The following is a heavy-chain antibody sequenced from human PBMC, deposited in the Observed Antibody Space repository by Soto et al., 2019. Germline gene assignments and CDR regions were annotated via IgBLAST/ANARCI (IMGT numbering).Heavy chain of an antibody. J-gene: IGHJ6*03. CDR3: AREVIGFYGPRLALYYYYMDV. CDR2: IYYSGST. D-gene: IGHD4-17*01. V-gene: IGHV4-59*12. CDR1: GGSISSYY. Sequence: KQSQTLSLTCTVSGGSISSYYWSWIRQPPGKGLEWIGYIYYSGSTNYNPSLKSRVTISVATSKNQFSLKLSSVTAADTAVYYCAREVIGFYGPRLALYYYYMDVWGKGTTVTVSS.